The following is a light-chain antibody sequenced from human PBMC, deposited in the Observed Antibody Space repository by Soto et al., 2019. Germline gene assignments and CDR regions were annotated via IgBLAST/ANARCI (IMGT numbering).Light chain of an antibody. Sequence: EIVLTQSPGTLSLSPGERATLSCRASQSVSSSYLAWYQQKPGQAPRLLIYGASSRATGIPDRFSGSGSGTDFTLTISRLEPEDFAVYYCQHYGSTVTVGGGTKVEIK. CDR2: GAS. J-gene: IGKJ4*01. V-gene: IGKV3-20*01. CDR3: QHYGSTVT. CDR1: QSVSSSY.